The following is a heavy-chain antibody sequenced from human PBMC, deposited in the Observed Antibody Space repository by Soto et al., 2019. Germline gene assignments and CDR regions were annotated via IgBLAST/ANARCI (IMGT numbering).Heavy chain of an antibody. D-gene: IGHD2-2*01. Sequence: QVQLVQSGAEVKKPGASVKVSCKASGYTFTSYAMHWVRQAPGQRLEWMGWINAGNGNTKYSQKFQGRVTITRDTSASTAYTELSSLRSEDTAVYYCATAIADDAFDIWGRGTMVTVSS. CDR3: ATAIADDAFDI. J-gene: IGHJ3*02. V-gene: IGHV1-3*01. CDR2: INAGNGNT. CDR1: GYTFTSYA.